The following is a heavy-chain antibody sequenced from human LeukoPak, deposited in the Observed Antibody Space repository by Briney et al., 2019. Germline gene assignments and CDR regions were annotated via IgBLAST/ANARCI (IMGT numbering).Heavy chain of an antibody. CDR2: ISGSGDKT. CDR3: AKDTSAWWYHRAYMNV. Sequence: GGSLRLSCAASGFTFSDYAMSWARQAPGGGREWVSAISGSGDKTFHADSVKGRFTTSRDNSKNTLSLQMSSLRVEDSAVYFCAKDTSAWWYHRAYMNVWGTGATVTVSS. D-gene: IGHD2-15*01. CDR1: GFTFSDYA. J-gene: IGHJ6*03. V-gene: IGHV3-23*01.